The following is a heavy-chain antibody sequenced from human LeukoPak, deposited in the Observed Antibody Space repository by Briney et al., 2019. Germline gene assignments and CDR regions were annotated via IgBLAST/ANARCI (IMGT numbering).Heavy chain of an antibody. V-gene: IGHV4-38-2*02. CDR3: ARVVQSTDSSGFYLPEYFQH. D-gene: IGHD3-22*01. J-gene: IGHJ1*01. CDR2: ICHSGST. CDR1: GYSISSGYY. Sequence: SSETLSLACTVSGYSISSGYYWGWIRQPPGKGLEWIGSICHSGSTYYNPSLKSRVTISVDTSKNQFSLKLRSVTAADTAVYYCARVVQSTDSSGFYLPEYFQHWGQGTLVTVSS.